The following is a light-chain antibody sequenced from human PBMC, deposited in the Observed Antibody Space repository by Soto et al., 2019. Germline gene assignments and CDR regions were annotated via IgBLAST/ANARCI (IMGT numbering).Light chain of an antibody. CDR2: GAS. V-gene: IGKV3-15*01. CDR3: QQYNKWRPLYS. Sequence: EIVMTQSPATLSMSPGERATLSCRASQSISSNLAWYQQKPGQATRLLIYGASTRATGIPARFSCSGSGTDFTLTISSRQSEDFAIYYCQQYNKWRPLYSFGQGTKLENK. CDR1: QSISSN. J-gene: IGKJ2*01.